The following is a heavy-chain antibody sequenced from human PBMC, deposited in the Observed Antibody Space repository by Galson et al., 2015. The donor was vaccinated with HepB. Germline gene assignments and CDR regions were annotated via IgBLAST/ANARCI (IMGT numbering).Heavy chain of an antibody. CDR2: ISSSGSTI. Sequence: SLRLSCAASGFTFSDYYMSWIRQAPGKGLEWVSYISSSGSTIYYADSVKGRFTISRDNAKNSLYLQMNSLRAEDTAVYYCARDSVQSNYYYYYMDVWGKGTTVTVSS. D-gene: IGHD5/OR15-5a*01. CDR3: ARDSVQSNYYYYYMDV. CDR1: GFTFSDYY. J-gene: IGHJ6*03. V-gene: IGHV3-11*01.